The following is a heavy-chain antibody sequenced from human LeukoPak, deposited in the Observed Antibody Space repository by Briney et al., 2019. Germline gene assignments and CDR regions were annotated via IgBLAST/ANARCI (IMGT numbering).Heavy chain of an antibody. CDR1: GGTFSSYA. D-gene: IGHD3-22*01. V-gene: IGHV1-69*05. J-gene: IGHJ4*02. CDR2: IIPIFGTA. CDR3: ARGAHGSSGYHNY. Sequence: ASVKVSCKASGGTFSSYAISWVRQAPGQGLEWMGRIIPIFGTANYAQKFQGRVTITTDESTSTAYMELSSLRSEDTAVYYCARGAHGSSGYHNYWGQGTLVTVSS.